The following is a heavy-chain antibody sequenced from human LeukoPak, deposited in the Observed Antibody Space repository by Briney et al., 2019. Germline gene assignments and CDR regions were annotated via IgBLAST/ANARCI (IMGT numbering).Heavy chain of an antibody. J-gene: IGHJ3*02. V-gene: IGHV4-61*02. CDR1: GGSISSGSYY. Sequence: PSQTLSLTCTVSGGSISSGSYYWSWIRQPAGKGLEWIGRIYTTGTTNYNPSLKSRVTISVDKSKNQFSLKLSSVTAADTAVYYCARVPPTIAVAGDHDAFDIWGQGTMVTVSS. CDR2: IYTTGTT. CDR3: ARVPPTIAVAGDHDAFDI. D-gene: IGHD6-19*01.